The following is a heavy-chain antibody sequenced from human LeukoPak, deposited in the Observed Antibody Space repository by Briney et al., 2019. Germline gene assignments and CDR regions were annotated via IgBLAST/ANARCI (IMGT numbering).Heavy chain of an antibody. D-gene: IGHD3-22*01. CDR3: ARHAYHYDSSGYYPDY. J-gene: IGHJ4*02. Sequence: GESLKISCKGSGYSFTSYWIGWVRQMPGKGLEWMGIIYPGDSDTRYSPSFQGQVTISADKSISTAYLQWSSLKASDTAMYYCARHAYHYDSSGYYPDYWGQGTLVTVSS. CDR2: IYPGDSDT. V-gene: IGHV5-51*01. CDR1: GYSFTSYW.